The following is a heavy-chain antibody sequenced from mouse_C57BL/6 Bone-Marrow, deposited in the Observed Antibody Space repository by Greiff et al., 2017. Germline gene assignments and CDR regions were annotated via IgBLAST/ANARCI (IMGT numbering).Heavy chain of an antibody. D-gene: IGHD2-12*01. J-gene: IGHJ3*01. CDR3: ANYWAYDYVAY. V-gene: IGHV1-78*01. CDR2: IYPRDGST. Sequence: QVQLQQSDAELVKPGASVKISCKASGYTFTDHTIHWMKQRPEQGLEWIGYIYPRDGSTKYNEKFEGKATLTADKSSSTAYMQLNRLTSEDSAVYFCANYWAYDYVAYWGQGTLVTVSA. CDR1: GYTFTDHT.